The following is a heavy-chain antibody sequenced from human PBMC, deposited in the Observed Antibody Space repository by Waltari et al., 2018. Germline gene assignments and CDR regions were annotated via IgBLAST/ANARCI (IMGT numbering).Heavy chain of an antibody. Sequence: QVQLQESGPGLVKPSETLSLTCTVSGYSISSGYYWGWIRQPPGKGLEWIGSIYQSGSTYYNPSLKSRVTISVDTSKNQCSLKLSSVTAADTAVYYCARIGDNWNYLSHNWFDPWGQGTLVTVSS. CDR1: GYSISSGYY. J-gene: IGHJ5*02. CDR3: ARIGDNWNYLSHNWFDP. V-gene: IGHV4-38-2*02. D-gene: IGHD1-7*01. CDR2: IYQSGST.